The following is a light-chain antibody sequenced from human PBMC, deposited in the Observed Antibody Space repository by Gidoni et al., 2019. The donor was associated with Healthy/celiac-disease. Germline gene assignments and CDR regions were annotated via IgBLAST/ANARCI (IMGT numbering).Light chain of an antibody. J-gene: IGLJ2*01. Sequence: QSALTQPASVSGSPGQSITISCTGTSSDVVGYNYVSWYQQHPGKAPKLMIYEVSNRPSGFSNRFSGSKSGNTASLTISGLQAEVEADYYCSSYTSSSTVVFGGGIKLTVL. CDR3: SSYTSSSTVV. CDR2: EVS. CDR1: SSDVVGYNY. V-gene: IGLV2-14*01.